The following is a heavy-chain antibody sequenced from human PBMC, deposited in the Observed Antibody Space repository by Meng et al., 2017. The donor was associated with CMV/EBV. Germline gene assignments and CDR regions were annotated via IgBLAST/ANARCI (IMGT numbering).Heavy chain of an antibody. Sequence: ASVKVSCKASGYTFTSYDINWVRQATGQGLEWMGWMNPNSGNTGYAQKFQGRVTITRNTSISTAYMELSSLRSEDTAVYYCAKATKPSSSWAIPFDYWGQGTLVTVSS. J-gene: IGHJ4*02. D-gene: IGHD6-13*01. CDR3: AKATKPSSSWAIPFDY. V-gene: IGHV1-8*03. CDR2: MNPNSGNT. CDR1: GYTFTSYD.